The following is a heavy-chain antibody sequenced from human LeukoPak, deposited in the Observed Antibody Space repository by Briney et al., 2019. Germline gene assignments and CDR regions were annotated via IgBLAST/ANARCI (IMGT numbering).Heavy chain of an antibody. D-gene: IGHD6-6*01. V-gene: IGHV3-7*01. Sequence: WIRQPPGKGLEWVANIKQDGSQKYYVDSVKGRFTISRDNANNLLYLQMNSLRAGDTAVYYCARESFAARWDWGQGTLVTVSS. J-gene: IGHJ4*02. CDR2: IKQDGSQK. CDR3: ARESFAARWD.